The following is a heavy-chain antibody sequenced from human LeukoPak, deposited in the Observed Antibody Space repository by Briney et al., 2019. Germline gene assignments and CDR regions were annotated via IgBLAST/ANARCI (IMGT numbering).Heavy chain of an antibody. V-gene: IGHV4-4*07. CDR3: AREDSSSLLFGY. J-gene: IGHJ4*02. CDR2: IYTSGST. CDR1: GGSISSYY. Sequence: SETLSLTCTVSGGSISSYYWSWIRQPAGKGLEWIARIYTSGSTNYNPSLKSRVTISVDKSKNQFSLKLSSVTAADTAVYYCAREDSSSLLFGYWGQRSLITVYS. D-gene: IGHD6-13*01.